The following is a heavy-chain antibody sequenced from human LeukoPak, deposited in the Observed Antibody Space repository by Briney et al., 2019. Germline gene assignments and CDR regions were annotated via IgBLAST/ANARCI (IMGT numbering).Heavy chain of an antibody. CDR1: GGSFSGYY. Sequence: SETLSLTCAVYGGSFSGYYWSWIRQPPGKGLEWIGEINHSGSTNYNPSLKSRVTISVDTSKNQFSLKLSSVTAADTAVHYCARDRYCSGGSCYTFDYWGQGTLVTVSS. CDR3: ARDRYCSGGSCYTFDY. D-gene: IGHD2-15*01. J-gene: IGHJ4*02. CDR2: INHSGST. V-gene: IGHV4-34*01.